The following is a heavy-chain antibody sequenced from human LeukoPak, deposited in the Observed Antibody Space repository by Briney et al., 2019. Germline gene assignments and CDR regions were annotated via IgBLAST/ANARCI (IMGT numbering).Heavy chain of an antibody. CDR3: ARDGFPLGYYFDY. CDR1: GGTFSSYA. CDR2: IIPIFGTA. J-gene: IGHJ4*02. Sequence: AASVKVSCKASGGTFSSYAISWVRQAPGQGLEWMGGIIPIFGTANYAQKFQGRVTITADKSTSTAYMELSSLRSEDTAVYYCARDGFPLGYYFDYWGQGTLVTVSS. D-gene: IGHD3-22*01. V-gene: IGHV1-69*06.